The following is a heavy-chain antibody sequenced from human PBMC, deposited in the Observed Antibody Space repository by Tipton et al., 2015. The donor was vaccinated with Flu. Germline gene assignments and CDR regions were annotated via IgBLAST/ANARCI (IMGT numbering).Heavy chain of an antibody. CDR1: GFTFSTYW. Sequence: SLRLSCAASGFTFSTYWMTWVRQAPGKGLEWVANINQDGSVKYYVDSVKGRFTISRDNAKNSLYLQMNSLRADDTAVYYCATTSSGSYYARYWGQGTLVTVSS. D-gene: IGHD1-26*01. J-gene: IGHJ4*02. CDR2: INQDGSVK. CDR3: ATTSSGSYYARY. V-gene: IGHV3-7*01.